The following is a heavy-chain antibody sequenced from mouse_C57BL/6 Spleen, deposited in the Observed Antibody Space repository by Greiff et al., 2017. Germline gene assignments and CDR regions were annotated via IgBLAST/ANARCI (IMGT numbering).Heavy chain of an antibody. Sequence: DVKLVESGGGLVQPGGSLKLSCAASGFTFSDYGMAWVRQAPRKGPEWVAFISNLAYSIYYADTVTGRFTISRENAKNTLYLEMSSLRSEDTAMYYCARWGDYGSSHWYFDVWGTGTTVTVSS. CDR1: GFTFSDYG. CDR2: ISNLAYSI. V-gene: IGHV5-15*01. D-gene: IGHD1-1*01. J-gene: IGHJ1*03. CDR3: ARWGDYGSSHWYFDV.